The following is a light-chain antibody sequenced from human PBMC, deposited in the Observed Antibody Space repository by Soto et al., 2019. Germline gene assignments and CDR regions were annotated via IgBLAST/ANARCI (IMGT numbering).Light chain of an antibody. V-gene: IGLV2-14*01. CDR2: EVS. CDR3: SSYRSSNTWV. CDR1: SSDVGGYNY. J-gene: IGLJ3*02. Sequence: QSVLTQPASVSGSPGQSITISCTGTSSDVGGYNYVSWYQQYPGKAPKLMIYEVSNRPSGVSNRFSGSKSVNTASLTISGLQAEDEADYYCSSYRSSNTWVFGGGTQLTVL.